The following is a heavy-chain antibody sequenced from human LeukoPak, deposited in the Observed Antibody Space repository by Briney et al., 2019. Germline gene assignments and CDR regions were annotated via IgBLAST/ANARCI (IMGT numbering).Heavy chain of an antibody. CDR2: IYSGGAT. D-gene: IGHD6-13*01. Sequence: PGGSLRLSCAASGFTLSTNCMSWVRQAPGKGLECVSVIYSGGATFYADSVKGRFTISRDDYKNTLYLQMNSLRAEDTDVYYCARGSHIGAAGILDNWGQGTLVTVSS. V-gene: IGHV3-53*01. J-gene: IGHJ4*02. CDR3: ARGSHIGAAGILDN. CDR1: GFTLSTNC.